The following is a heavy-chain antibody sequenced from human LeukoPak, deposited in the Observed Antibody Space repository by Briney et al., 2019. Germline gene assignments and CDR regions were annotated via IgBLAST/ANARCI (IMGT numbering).Heavy chain of an antibody. V-gene: IGHV3-23*01. CDR2: ISGSGGST. Sequence: GGFLRLSCAASGFTFSSYGMSWVRQAPGKGLEWVSAISGSGGSTYYADSVKGRFTISRDNSKNTLYLQMNSLRAEDTAVYYCATRSSYCSGGSCYFDYWGQGTLVTVSS. D-gene: IGHD2-15*01. J-gene: IGHJ4*02. CDR1: GFTFSSYG. CDR3: ATRSSYCSGGSCYFDY.